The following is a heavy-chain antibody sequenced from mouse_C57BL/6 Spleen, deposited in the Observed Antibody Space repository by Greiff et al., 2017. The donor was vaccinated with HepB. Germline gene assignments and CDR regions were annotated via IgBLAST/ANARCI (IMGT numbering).Heavy chain of an antibody. D-gene: IGHD2-4*01. V-gene: IGHV5-4*01. Sequence: EVKLVESGGGLVKPGGSLKLSCAASGFTFSSYAMSWVRQTPEKRLEWVATISDGGSYTYYPDNVKGRFTISRDNAKNNLYLQMSHLKSEDTAMYYCARDRSTMTPGWYFDVWGTGTTVTVSS. CDR3: ARDRSTMTPGWYFDV. CDR2: ISDGGSYT. J-gene: IGHJ1*03. CDR1: GFTFSSYA.